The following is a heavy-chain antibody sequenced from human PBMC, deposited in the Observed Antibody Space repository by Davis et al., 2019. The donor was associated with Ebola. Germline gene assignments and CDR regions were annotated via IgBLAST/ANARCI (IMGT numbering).Heavy chain of an antibody. CDR1: GGSFSSYY. CDR2: ISHTGDT. V-gene: IGHV4-34*01. Sequence: MPSETLSLTCAVYGGSFSSYYWSWIRQSPGKGLEWIGEISHTGDTNYNPSLKSRVIISVDTSKNRFSLKLNSVNAADTAMYYCARGQHDLLTGARYAMDGWGRGTTVIVSS. J-gene: IGHJ6*02. D-gene: IGHD3-9*01. CDR3: ARGQHDLLTGARYAMDG.